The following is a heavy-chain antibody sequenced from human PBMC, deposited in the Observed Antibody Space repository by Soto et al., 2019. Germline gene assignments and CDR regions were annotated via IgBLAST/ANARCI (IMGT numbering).Heavy chain of an antibody. CDR3: LSGNSPSST. D-gene: IGHD5-12*01. CDR2: IYHTGST. Sequence: SETLSLTCVVSGGSISSTNWWTWVRQTPGKGLEWIGEIYHTGSTKYNPSLKNRVTISLDKSNNQFSLYLQMNSLRVEDTAVYYCLSGNSPSSTWGQGTLVTVSS. CDR1: GGSISSTNW. V-gene: IGHV4-4*02. J-gene: IGHJ5*02.